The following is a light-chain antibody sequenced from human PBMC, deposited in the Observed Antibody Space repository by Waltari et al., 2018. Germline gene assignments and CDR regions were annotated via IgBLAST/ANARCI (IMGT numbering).Light chain of an antibody. J-gene: IGKJ3*01. Sequence: EIVMTQTPLSLPVTPGEPASIPCRSSQSLLDTDDGNTYLDWYLQKPGQSPQLLIYMVSYRASGVPDRFSGSGSGTDFTLKISRVEADDVGIYYCMQRVEFPAVTFGPGTKVDIK. CDR3: MQRVEFPAVT. CDR1: QSLLDTDDGNTY. V-gene: IGKV2-40*01. CDR2: MVS.